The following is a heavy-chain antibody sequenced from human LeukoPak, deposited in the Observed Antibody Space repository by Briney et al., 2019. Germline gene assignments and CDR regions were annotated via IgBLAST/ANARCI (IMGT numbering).Heavy chain of an antibody. J-gene: IGHJ4*02. CDR3: ARSLVGPTDVDY. V-gene: IGHV1-2*02. Sequence: ASVKVSCKTSGYTFTDYYIHWVRQAPGQGLEWMGWINTNSGGTNYAQKFQGRVTMTRDTSISTAYMDLSSLTSDDTAVYYCARSLVGPTDVDYWGQGTPVTVSA. D-gene: IGHD1-26*01. CDR1: GYTFTDYY. CDR2: INTNSGGT.